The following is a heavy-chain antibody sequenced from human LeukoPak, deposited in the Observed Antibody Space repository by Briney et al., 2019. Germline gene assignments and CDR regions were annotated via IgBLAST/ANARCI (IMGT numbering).Heavy chain of an antibody. J-gene: IGHJ6*02. CDR1: GYTFTGYY. Sequence: GASVKVSCKTSGYTFTGYYMHWVRQAPGQGLEWMGWINPNSGGTNYAQKFQGRVTITADESTSTAYMELSSLRSEDTAVYYCAREVVPAATQGHYYYYYGMDVWGQGTTVTVSS. CDR2: INPNSGGT. V-gene: IGHV1-2*02. D-gene: IGHD2-2*01. CDR3: AREVVPAATQGHYYYYYGMDV.